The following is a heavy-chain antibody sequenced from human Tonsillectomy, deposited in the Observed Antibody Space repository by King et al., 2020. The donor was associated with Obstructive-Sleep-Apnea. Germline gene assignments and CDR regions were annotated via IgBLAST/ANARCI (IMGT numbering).Heavy chain of an antibody. D-gene: IGHD3-9*01. V-gene: IGHV4-59*08. Sequence: VQLQESGPGLVKPSETLSLTCTVSGGSISSYYWSWIRQPPGKGLEWIGYIYYSGSTNYNPSLKSRVTISVDTSKNQFSLKLSSVTAADTAVYYCARHGGAYYDILTGYHTNDWYFALWGRGTLVTVSS. CDR3: ARHGGAYYDILTGYHTNDWYFAL. CDR1: GGSISSYY. CDR2: IYYSGST. J-gene: IGHJ2*01.